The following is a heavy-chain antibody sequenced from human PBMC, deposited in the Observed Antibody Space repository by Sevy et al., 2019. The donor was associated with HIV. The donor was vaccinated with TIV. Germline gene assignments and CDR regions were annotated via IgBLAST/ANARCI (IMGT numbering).Heavy chain of an antibody. Sequence: GGSLRLSCAASGFTFSSYAMHWVRQAPGKGLEWVAVISYDGSNKYYADSVKGRFTISRDNSKNTLYLQMNSLRAEDTAVYYCASDIVVVVAATSPHYYYGMDVWGQGTTVTVSS. CDR3: ASDIVVVVAATSPHYYYGMDV. V-gene: IGHV3-30-3*01. J-gene: IGHJ6*02. D-gene: IGHD2-15*01. CDR1: GFTFSSYA. CDR2: ISYDGSNK.